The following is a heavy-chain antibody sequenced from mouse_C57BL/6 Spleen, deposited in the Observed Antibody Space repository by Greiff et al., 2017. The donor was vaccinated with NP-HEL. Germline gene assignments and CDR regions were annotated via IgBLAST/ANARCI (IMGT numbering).Heavy chain of an antibody. Sequence: QVQLQQSGPGLVQPSPSLSITCTASGFSLTSYGVHWVRQSPGKGLEWLGVIWRGGGTAYNAAFISRLSTSKENATGQVFLKMNRRQADDTAIYYCDRRDTGDYLDDWGKGTTLTVSS. J-gene: IGHJ2*01. CDR2: IWRGGGT. V-gene: IGHV2-2*01. D-gene: IGHD3-3*01. CDR3: DRRDTGDYLDD. CDR1: GFSLTSYG.